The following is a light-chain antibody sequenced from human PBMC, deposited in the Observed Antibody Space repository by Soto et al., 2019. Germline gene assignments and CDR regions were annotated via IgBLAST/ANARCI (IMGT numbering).Light chain of an antibody. V-gene: IGKV3-15*01. CDR2: GAS. J-gene: IGKJ1*01. Sequence: EIVMTQSPATLSVSPGERATLSCRASQSVANDLAWYQHKPGQAPRLLTHGASTRATGIPARFSGSGSGTEFTLTISSLQSEDFGVYYCHQHNNWWTFGQGTKVDIK. CDR1: QSVAND. CDR3: HQHNNWWT.